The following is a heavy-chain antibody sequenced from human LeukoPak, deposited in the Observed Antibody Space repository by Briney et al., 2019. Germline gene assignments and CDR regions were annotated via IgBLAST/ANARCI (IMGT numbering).Heavy chain of an antibody. CDR3: ARSYYDFWSGYYTSPFDY. Sequence: GGSLRLSCAASGFTFSSYAMHWVRQAPGKGLEWVAVIWYDGSNKYYANSVKGRFTISRDNSKNTLYLQMNSLRAEDTAVYYCARSYYDFWSGYYTSPFDYWGQGTLVTVSS. J-gene: IGHJ4*02. V-gene: IGHV3-33*08. D-gene: IGHD3-3*01. CDR1: GFTFSSYA. CDR2: IWYDGSNK.